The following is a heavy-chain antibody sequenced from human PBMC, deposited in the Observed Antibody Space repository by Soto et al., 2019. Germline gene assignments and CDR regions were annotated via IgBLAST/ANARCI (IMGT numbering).Heavy chain of an antibody. V-gene: IGHV1-69*04. J-gene: IGHJ3*02. Sequence: SVKVSCKASGGTFSSYTISWVRQAPGQGLEWMGRIIPILGIANYAQKFQGRVTITADKSTSTAYMELSSLRSEDTAVYYCARDVIQYAFDIWGKGTMVTVSS. CDR3: ARDVIQYAFDI. CDR2: IIPILGIA. CDR1: GGTFSSYT.